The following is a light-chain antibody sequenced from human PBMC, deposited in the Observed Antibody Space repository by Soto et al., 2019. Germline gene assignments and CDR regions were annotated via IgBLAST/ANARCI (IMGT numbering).Light chain of an antibody. V-gene: IGKV1-5*03. Sequence: DIQMTQSPSTLSASVGDRVTITCRASQSISSWLAWYQQKPGKAPKLLIYKASSLESGVPSRFSGSGFGTEFTLTISSLQPDDFATYYCQQYNSDPYTFGQGTKLEIK. CDR2: KAS. CDR3: QQYNSDPYT. CDR1: QSISSW. J-gene: IGKJ2*01.